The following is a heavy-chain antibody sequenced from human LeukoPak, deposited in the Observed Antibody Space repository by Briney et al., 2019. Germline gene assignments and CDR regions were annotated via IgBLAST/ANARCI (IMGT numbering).Heavy chain of an antibody. Sequence: PWGSLRLSCAVSGFSVSSFGLSWVRQAPGTGLEWISAISLNGETTWYADSVKGRFNISRDNSKNTLYLQLTSLRAEDTAVYYCAQGFSSGWYPYWGQGSLVSVSS. CDR2: ISLNGETT. CDR3: AQGFSSGWYPY. V-gene: IGHV3-23*01. CDR1: GFSVSSFG. D-gene: IGHD6-19*01. J-gene: IGHJ4*02.